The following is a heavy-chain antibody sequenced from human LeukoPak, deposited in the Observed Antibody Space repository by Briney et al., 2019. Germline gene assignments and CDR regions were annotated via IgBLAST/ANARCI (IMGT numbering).Heavy chain of an antibody. Sequence: PSETLSLTCAVSGGSISSSNWWSWVRQPPGKGLEWIGEIYHSGSTNYNPSLKSRVTISVDKSKNQFSLELSSVTAADTAVYYCASSGYYYYDSSGYYYFDYWGQGTLVTVSS. D-gene: IGHD3-22*01. V-gene: IGHV4-4*02. CDR3: ASSGYYYYDSSGYYYFDY. CDR2: IYHSGST. J-gene: IGHJ4*02. CDR1: GGSISSSNW.